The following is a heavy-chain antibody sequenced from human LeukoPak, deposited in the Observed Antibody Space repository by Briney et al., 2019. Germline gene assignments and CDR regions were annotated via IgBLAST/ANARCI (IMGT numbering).Heavy chain of an antibody. Sequence: GASVKVSCKAPGYTFTGYYMHWVRQAPGQGLEWMGWINPNSGGTNYAQKFQGRVTMTRDTSISTAYMELSRLRSDDTAVYYCARDFRTMVRGVTPFYWGQGTLVTVSS. D-gene: IGHD3-10*01. CDR1: GYTFTGYY. V-gene: IGHV1-2*02. CDR3: ARDFRTMVRGVTPFY. CDR2: INPNSGGT. J-gene: IGHJ4*02.